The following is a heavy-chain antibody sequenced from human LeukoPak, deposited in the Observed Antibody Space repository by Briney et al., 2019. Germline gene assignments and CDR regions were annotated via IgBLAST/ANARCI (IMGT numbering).Heavy chain of an antibody. CDR2: MYCIGST. Sequence: SETLSLTCTVSGGSISSGDYYWSWIRQPPGKGLEWIGYMYCIGSTYYNPSLKSRVTISVDTSKNQFSLKLSSVTAADTAVYYCARSARDYGSGSYYTPSLEYWGQGTLVPVSS. D-gene: IGHD3-10*01. J-gene: IGHJ4*02. CDR1: GGSISSGDYY. V-gene: IGHV4-30-4*01. CDR3: ARSARDYGSGSYYTPSLEY.